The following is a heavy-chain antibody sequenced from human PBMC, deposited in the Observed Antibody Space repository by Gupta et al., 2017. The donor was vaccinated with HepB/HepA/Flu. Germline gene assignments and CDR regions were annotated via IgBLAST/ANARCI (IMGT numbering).Heavy chain of an antibody. CDR3: ARGTRRGGNIVPFDL. CDR1: GYTFTDYY. V-gene: IGHV1-2*02. CDR2: LNPNSGGT. J-gene: IGHJ5*02. D-gene: IGHD5-12*01. Sequence: QVQLVQSGTEVKKPGASVRVSCKASGYTFTDYYIHWVRQAPGHGLEWMGWLNPNSGGTNYAQKFQGRATLTRDTSISTAYMEVNTLKSDDTAIYYCARGTRRGGNIVPFDLWGQGTLVTVSS.